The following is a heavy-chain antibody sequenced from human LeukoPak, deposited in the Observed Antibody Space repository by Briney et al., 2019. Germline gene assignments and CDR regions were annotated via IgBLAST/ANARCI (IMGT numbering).Heavy chain of an antibody. CDR2: MNEDGNIK. CDR1: GFTFSNYW. CDR3: ARDRNYYDGTTYYDVFDV. J-gene: IGHJ3*01. Sequence: GGSLRLSCATSGFTFSNYWMTWVRQAPGSGLEWVANMNEDGNIKYYVDSVKGRFTISRDNAKNSLYLQMNSLRAEDTAIYYCARDRNYYDGTTYYDVFDVWGQGTLVTVSS. V-gene: IGHV3-7*03. D-gene: IGHD3-22*01.